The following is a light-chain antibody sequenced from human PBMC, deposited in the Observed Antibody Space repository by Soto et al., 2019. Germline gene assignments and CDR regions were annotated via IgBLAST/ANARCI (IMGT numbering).Light chain of an antibody. V-gene: IGKV2-30*01. CDR2: QVS. CDR3: MQGTHWPRT. Sequence: DVVMTQSPLSLPVTLGQPASISCRSSQSLVFSDGNAYLNWLQQRPGQSPRRLIYQVSNRDSVVPDRFSCSGSGTDFTLKISRVEAEDVGVYYCMQGTHWPRTFGQGTELEI. CDR1: QSLVFSDGNAY. J-gene: IGKJ1*01.